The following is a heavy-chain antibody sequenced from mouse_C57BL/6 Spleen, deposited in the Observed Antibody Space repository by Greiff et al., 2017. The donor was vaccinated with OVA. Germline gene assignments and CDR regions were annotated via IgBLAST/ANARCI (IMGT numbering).Heavy chain of an antibody. V-gene: IGHV1-52*01. CDR3: ARGGYGNYNYAMDY. D-gene: IGHD2-10*02. J-gene: IGHJ4*01. Sequence: VQLQQPGAELVRPGSSVKLSCKASGYTFTSYWMPWVKQRPIPGLEWIGNIDPSGSETHYNQKFKDKATLTVDKSSSTAYMQLSSLTSEDSAVYYCARGGYGNYNYAMDYWGQGTSVTVSS. CDR1: GYTFTSYW. CDR2: IDPSGSET.